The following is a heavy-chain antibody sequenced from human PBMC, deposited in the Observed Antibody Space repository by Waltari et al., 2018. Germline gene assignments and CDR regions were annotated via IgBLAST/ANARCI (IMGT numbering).Heavy chain of an antibody. CDR3: AKDAFGNTYLDH. CDR1: GFSLRHFG. Sequence: QVQLVESGGGLVQPGMSLRLSCAASGFSLRHFGMHWVRQAPGKGLEWVALASFDGSTTYYADSVRGRFTISRDNSKNTLYLDINTLRVDDTAIYYCAKDAFGNTYLDHWGQGTLVTVSS. D-gene: IGHD3-10*01. CDR2: ASFDGSTT. V-gene: IGHV3-30*18. J-gene: IGHJ5*02.